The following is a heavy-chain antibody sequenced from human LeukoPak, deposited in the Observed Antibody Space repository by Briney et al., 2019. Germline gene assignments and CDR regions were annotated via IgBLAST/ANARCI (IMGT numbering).Heavy chain of an antibody. CDR3: ARAGRRTYYYDSSGSPYYFDY. CDR2: IIPIFGTA. V-gene: IGHV1-69*05. D-gene: IGHD3-22*01. CDR1: GGTFSSYA. J-gene: IGHJ4*02. Sequence: SVKVSCKASGGTFSSYAISWVRQAPGQGLEWMGGIIPIFGTANYARKFQGRVTITTDESTSTAYMELSSLRSEDTAVYYCARAGRRTYYYDSSGSPYYFDYWGQGTLVTVSS.